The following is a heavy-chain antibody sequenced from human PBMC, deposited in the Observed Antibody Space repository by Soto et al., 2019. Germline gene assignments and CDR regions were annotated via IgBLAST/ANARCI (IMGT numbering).Heavy chain of an antibody. CDR2: INAGNGNT. CDR3: ARDALEGGYDILTGSRWFDY. D-gene: IGHD3-9*01. CDR1: GYTFTIYA. V-gene: IGHV1-3*01. Sequence: GASVKVSCKAAGYTFTIYAMNWVRQAPGQRLEWMGWINAGNGNTKYSQKFQGRFTISRDNSKNTLCLQMNSLRAEDTAVYYCARDALEGGYDILTGSRWFDYWGQGTLVTVSS. J-gene: IGHJ4*02.